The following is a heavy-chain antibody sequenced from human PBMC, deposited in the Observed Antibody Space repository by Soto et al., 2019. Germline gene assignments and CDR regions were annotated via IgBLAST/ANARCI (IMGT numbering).Heavy chain of an antibody. Sequence: GGSLRLSCAASGFTFSDHYMDWVRQAPGKGLEWVGRSRNKANSYTTEYAASVKGRFTISRDDSKNSLYLQMNSLKTEDTAVYYCSRGATRFLYYYMDVWGKGTAVTVSS. CDR1: GFTFSDHY. D-gene: IGHD2-21*01. CDR3: SRGATRFLYYYMDV. V-gene: IGHV3-72*01. J-gene: IGHJ6*03. CDR2: SRNKANSYTT.